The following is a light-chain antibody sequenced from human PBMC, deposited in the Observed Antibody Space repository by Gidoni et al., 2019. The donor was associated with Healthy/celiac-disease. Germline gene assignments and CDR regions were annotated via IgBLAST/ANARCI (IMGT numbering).Light chain of an antibody. V-gene: IGLV5-45*03. J-gene: IGLJ2*01. CDR1: SGINVGTYR. CDR3: MIWHSSAVV. Sequence: AVLTQPSSLSASPGASASLTRTLRSGINVGTYRIYWYQQKPGSPPQYLLRYKSDSDKQQGSGVPSRFSGSKDASANAGILLISGLQSEDEADYYCMIWHSSAVVFGGGTKLTVL. CDR2: YKSDSDK.